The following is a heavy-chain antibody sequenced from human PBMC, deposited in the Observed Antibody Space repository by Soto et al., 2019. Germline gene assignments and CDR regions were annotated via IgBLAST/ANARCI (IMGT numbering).Heavy chain of an antibody. V-gene: IGHV3-21*01. CDR1: GFTFSSYS. J-gene: IGHJ6*02. CDR2: ISSSSSYI. Sequence: SGGSLRLSCAASGFTFSSYSMNWVRQAPGKGLEWVSSISSSSSYIYYADSVKGRFTISRDNAKNSLYLQMNSLRAEDTAVYYCARDKFDCGGDCPYYYYYYGMDVWGQGTTVTVSS. CDR3: ARDKFDCGGDCPYYYYYYGMDV. D-gene: IGHD2-21*02.